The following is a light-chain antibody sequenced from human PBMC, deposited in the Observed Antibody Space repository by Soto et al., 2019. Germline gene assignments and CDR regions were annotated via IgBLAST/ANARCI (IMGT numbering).Light chain of an antibody. CDR3: AVWDDSLNGFFV. CDR2: TNN. CDR1: NSNIGSNS. J-gene: IGLJ1*01. Sequence: QSVLTQPPSASGTPGQRVTTSCSGSNSNIGSNSVSWYQQLPGTAPKLLIYTNNQRPSGVPDRFSGSKSGTSASLAISGLQSEDEADYYCAVWDDSLNGFFVFGTGTKVTVL. V-gene: IGLV1-44*01.